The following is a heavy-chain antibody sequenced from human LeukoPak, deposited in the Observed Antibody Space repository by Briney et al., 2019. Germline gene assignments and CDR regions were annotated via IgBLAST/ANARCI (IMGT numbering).Heavy chain of an antibody. V-gene: IGHV4-34*01. J-gene: IGHJ4*02. CDR3: ARPRYYYDSSGYYLYYFDY. Sequence: SETLSLTCAVYGGSFSGYYWSWIRQPPGKGLEWIGEINHSGSTNYNPSLKSRVTISVDTSKNQFSLKLSSVTAADTVVYYCARPRYYYDSSGYYLYYFDYWGQGTLVTVSS. D-gene: IGHD3-22*01. CDR2: INHSGST. CDR1: GGSFSGYY.